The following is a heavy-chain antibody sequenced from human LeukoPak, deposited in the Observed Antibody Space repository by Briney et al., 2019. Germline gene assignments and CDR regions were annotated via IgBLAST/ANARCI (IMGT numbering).Heavy chain of an antibody. V-gene: IGHV3-66*01. CDR2: IYSDGTT. CDR1: GFNVSSSF. CDR3: ARAQGRGFDY. Sequence: GGSLRLSCAASGFNVSSSFLSWVRQAPGKGLEYVSVIYSDGTTYYADSVKGRFIISRDNSKNTVHLQMNSLRAEDTAVYYCARAQGRGFDYWGQGTLVTVSA. J-gene: IGHJ4*02.